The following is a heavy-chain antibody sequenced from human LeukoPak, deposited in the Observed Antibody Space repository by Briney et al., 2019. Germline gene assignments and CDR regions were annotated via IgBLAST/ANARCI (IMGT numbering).Heavy chain of an antibody. CDR3: TRRNDGNWFDP. D-gene: IGHD1-1*01. CDR2: IGTKAYTYAT. V-gene: IGHV3-73*01. Sequence: GGSLRLSSAASRFTFSSYNMKWVRQAPGKGLEWVGRIGTKAYTYATAYAASVSGRFTISRDDSKNMVYLQMNSLKTEDTAVYYCTRRNDGNWFDPSWQGTLVTVSS. J-gene: IGHJ5*02. CDR1: RFTFSSYN.